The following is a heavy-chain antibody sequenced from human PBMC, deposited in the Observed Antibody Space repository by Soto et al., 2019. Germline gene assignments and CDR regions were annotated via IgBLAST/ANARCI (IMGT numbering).Heavy chain of an antibody. CDR2: ISYDGSNK. CDR3: ARDLGYSYGYFDY. CDR1: GFTFSSYA. J-gene: IGHJ4*02. Sequence: GGSLRLSCAASGFTFSSYAMHWVRQAPGKGLEWVAVISYDGSNKYYADSVKGRFTISRDNSKNTLYVQMNSLRAEDTAVYYCARDLGYSYGYFDYWGQGTLVTVSS. V-gene: IGHV3-30-3*01. D-gene: IGHD5-18*01.